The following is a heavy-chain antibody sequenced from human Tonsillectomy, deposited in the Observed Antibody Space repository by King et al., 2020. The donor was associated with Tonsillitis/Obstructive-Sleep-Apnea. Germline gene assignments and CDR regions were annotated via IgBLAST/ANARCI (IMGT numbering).Heavy chain of an antibody. Sequence: VQLVESGGGVVQPGRSLRLSCAASGFTFSSYGMHWVRQAPGKGLEWVAVISYDGSNKYYADSVKGRFTISRDNSKNTRYLQMNSLRAEDTAVYYCAKDGKGAMVRGVTPGWFDYWGQGTLVTVSS. D-gene: IGHD3-10*01. CDR2: ISYDGSNK. CDR1: GFTFSSYG. V-gene: IGHV3-30*18. CDR3: AKDGKGAMVRGVTPGWFDY. J-gene: IGHJ4*02.